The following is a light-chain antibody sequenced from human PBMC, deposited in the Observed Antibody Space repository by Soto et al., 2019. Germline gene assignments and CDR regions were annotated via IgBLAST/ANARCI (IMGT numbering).Light chain of an antibody. V-gene: IGKV1-6*01. Sequence: IQVAQSPPSLSASVGDTVTITCRASQDIRNDLGWYQQKPGRAPKLLIYGASNLQSGVPSRFSGSVSGTDFTLTISSLQTEAFATYYCLQDYNFPQTFGQGTKVEIK. CDR2: GAS. CDR1: QDIRND. CDR3: LQDYNFPQT. J-gene: IGKJ1*01.